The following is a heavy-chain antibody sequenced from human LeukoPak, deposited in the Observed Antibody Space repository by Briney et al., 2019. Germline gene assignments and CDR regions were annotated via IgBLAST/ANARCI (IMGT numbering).Heavy chain of an antibody. CDR2: IYYSGST. CDR1: GGSISSGGYY. V-gene: IGHV4-31*03. J-gene: IGHJ3*02. CDR3: ARVLLIVGATHAFDI. Sequence: SQTLSLTCTVSGGSISSGGYYWSWIRQHPGKGLEWIGYIYYSGSTYYNPSLKSRVTISVDTSKNQFSLKLSSVTAADTAVYYCARVLLIVGATHAFDIWGQGTMVTVSS. D-gene: IGHD1-26*01.